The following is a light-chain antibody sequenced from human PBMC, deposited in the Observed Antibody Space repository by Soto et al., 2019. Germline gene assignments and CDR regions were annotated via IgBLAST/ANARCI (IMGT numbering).Light chain of an antibody. Sequence: SVLTQPPSVSGAPGQRVTISCTGSTSNIGAHYDVHWYQQLPGTAPKLLIYDNTNRPSGVPDRFSGSKSGTSASLAITGLQAEDEADYYCQSYDSSLSGYVFGTGTKLTVL. V-gene: IGLV1-40*01. CDR1: TSNIGAHYD. CDR3: QSYDSSLSGYV. J-gene: IGLJ1*01. CDR2: DNT.